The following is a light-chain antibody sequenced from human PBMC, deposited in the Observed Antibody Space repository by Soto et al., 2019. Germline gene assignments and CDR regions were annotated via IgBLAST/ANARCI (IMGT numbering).Light chain of an antibody. J-gene: IGKJ2*01. CDR2: GIF. Sequence: ETLLTQFPATVSLSPGERATLYCRTVQSVKNDYLAWYQHKPGQAPRLLVDGIFNRATGVPARFSGSGSGPDFTLTISGLEPEDSAVYYWQHYDGSPRTFGQGTKVEIK. CDR1: QSVKNDY. V-gene: IGKV3-20*01. CDR3: QHYDGSPRT.